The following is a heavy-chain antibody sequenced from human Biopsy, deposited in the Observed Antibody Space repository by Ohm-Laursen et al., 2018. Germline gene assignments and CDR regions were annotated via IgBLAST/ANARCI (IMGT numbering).Heavy chain of an antibody. D-gene: IGHD3-10*01. V-gene: IGHV3-23*01. Sequence: GSLRLSCAAFGFTFSGYAMSWVRQGPEKGLEWVSVVTGSGRSTYYTDSVKGRFSISRDNSKNTLYLQMNSLRVEDTAVYYCAKGRSGGTGHGNWFDPWGQGTLVTVSS. CDR2: VTGSGRST. J-gene: IGHJ5*02. CDR3: AKGRSGGTGHGNWFDP. CDR1: GFTFSGYA.